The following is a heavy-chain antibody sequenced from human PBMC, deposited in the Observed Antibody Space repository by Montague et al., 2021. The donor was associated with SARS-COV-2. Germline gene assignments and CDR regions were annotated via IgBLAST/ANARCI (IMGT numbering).Heavy chain of an antibody. CDR3: SRIAFAVIPH. CDR1: GDSVAGHRAA. Sequence: CAISGDSVAGHRAAWGGNTPYPSRRLELLSRPYFRYNWNYDYAASVAGRVTVNPGTSKNQVSLELRSVTPEDTAVYYCSRIAFAVIPHWGQGTLVTVSS. J-gene: IGHJ4*02. D-gene: IGHD3-16*01. CDR2: PYFRYNWNY. V-gene: IGHV6-1*01.